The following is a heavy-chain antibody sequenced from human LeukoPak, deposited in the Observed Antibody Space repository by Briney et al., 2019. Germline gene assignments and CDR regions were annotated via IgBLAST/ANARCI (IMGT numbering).Heavy chain of an antibody. Sequence: GGSLRLSCAASGFTFSNYWMSWVRQAPGKGLEWVAVISYDGSNKYYADSVKGRFTISRDNSKNTLYLQMNSLRAEDTAVHYCARDQVAALGVLGYWGQGTLVTVSS. CDR3: ARDQVAALGVLGY. V-gene: IGHV3-30*03. CDR2: ISYDGSNK. D-gene: IGHD6-19*01. CDR1: GFTFSNYW. J-gene: IGHJ4*02.